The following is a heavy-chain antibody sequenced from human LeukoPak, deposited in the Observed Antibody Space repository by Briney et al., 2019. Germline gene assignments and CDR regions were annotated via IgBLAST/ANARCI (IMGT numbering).Heavy chain of an antibody. CDR3: AAYCSGGSCYSAEYYYYGMDV. V-gene: IGHV3-30*02. CDR2: IRYDGSNK. J-gene: IGHJ6*02. Sequence: GGSLRLSCAASGFTFSSYGMHWVRQAPGKGLEWVAFIRYDGSNKYYADSVKGRFTISRDNSKSTLYLQMNSLRAEDTAVYYCAAYCSGGSCYSAEYYYYGMDVWGQGTTVTVSS. D-gene: IGHD2-15*01. CDR1: GFTFSSYG.